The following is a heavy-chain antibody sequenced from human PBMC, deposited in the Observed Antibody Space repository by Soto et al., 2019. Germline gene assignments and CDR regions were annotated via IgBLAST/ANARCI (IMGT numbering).Heavy chain of an antibody. Sequence: SGPTLVNPTETLTLTCTVSGLSLSNGKLGVSWIRQPPGKALEWLAHIFSSDDKSYSTSLRSRLSISKDTSRSQVVLTMTNLDPMDSATYYCALIKDCSGTDCYLASFDPWGQGTLVTVSS. D-gene: IGHD2-2*01. CDR2: IFSSDDK. CDR3: ALIKDCSGTDCYLASFDP. V-gene: IGHV2-26*01. J-gene: IGHJ5*02. CDR1: GLSLSNGKLG.